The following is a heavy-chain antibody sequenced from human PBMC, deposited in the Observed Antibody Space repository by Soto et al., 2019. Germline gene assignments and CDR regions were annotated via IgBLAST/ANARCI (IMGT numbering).Heavy chain of an antibody. CDR2: FDPEDGET. Sequence: QVQLVQSGAEVKKPGASVKVSCKVSGYTLTELSMHWVRQAPGKGLEWMGGFDPEDGETIYAQKFQGRVTMTEDTSTDTAYMELSSLRSEDTAVYYCATSNWNDRHTEIGEDAFDIWGQGTMVTVSS. D-gene: IGHD1-20*01. J-gene: IGHJ3*02. CDR3: ATSNWNDRHTEIGEDAFDI. V-gene: IGHV1-24*01. CDR1: GYTLTELS.